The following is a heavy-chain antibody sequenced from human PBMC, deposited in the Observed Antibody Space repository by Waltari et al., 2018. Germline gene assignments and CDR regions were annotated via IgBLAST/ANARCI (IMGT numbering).Heavy chain of an antibody. Sequence: VQLVQSESAVKKPGASVKVSCTTSGFTLPSYGFTWVRKAPGQGLEWSGWNSGNTGDTNYAQEFRDRVTMTTDTSTNTVYMELRTLRSDDTALYYCARNPNPFYYDSPCDLWGQGTELTVSS. V-gene: IGHV1-18*01. CDR3: ARNPNPFYYDSPCDL. CDR2: NSGNTGDT. D-gene: IGHD3-22*01. J-gene: IGHJ3*01. CDR1: GFTLPSYG.